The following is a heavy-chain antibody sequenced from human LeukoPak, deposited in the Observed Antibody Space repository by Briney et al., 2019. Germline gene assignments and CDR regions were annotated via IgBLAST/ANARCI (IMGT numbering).Heavy chain of an antibody. V-gene: IGHV3-15*01. Sequence: GGSLRLSCAASGFTLSNAWMSWVRHAPGKGLEWVGRLKSITDGAPTDYASPVKGRFTISRDDSKNTLYLQMNSLKTEDTAVYYCTTGAVRVVVIAMGMGHYYYMDVWGKGTTVTVSS. CDR2: LKSITDGAPT. J-gene: IGHJ6*03. CDR1: GFTLSNAW. D-gene: IGHD2-21*01. CDR3: TTGAVRVVVIAMGMGHYYYMDV.